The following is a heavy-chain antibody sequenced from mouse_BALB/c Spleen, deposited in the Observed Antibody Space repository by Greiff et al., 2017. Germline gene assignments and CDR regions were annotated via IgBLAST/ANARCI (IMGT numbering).Heavy chain of an antibody. CDR3: ARWGVRDYFDY. Sequence: EVQVVESGGGLVQPGGSRKLSCAASGFTFSSFGMHWVRQAPEKGLEWVAYISSGSSTIYYADTVKGRFTISRDNPKNTLFLQMTSLRSEDTAMYYCARWGVRDYFDYWGQGTTLTVSS. CDR1: GFTFSSFG. CDR2: ISSGSSTI. J-gene: IGHJ2*01. V-gene: IGHV5-17*02.